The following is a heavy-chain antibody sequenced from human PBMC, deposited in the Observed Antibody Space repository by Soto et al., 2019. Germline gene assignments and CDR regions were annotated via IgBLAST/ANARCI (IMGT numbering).Heavy chain of an antibody. CDR3: AREESSSSGPSWTLSYYYGMDV. CDR2: SNSDGSST. J-gene: IGHJ6*02. D-gene: IGHD6-6*01. Sequence: GGSLRLSCAASGFTFSSYGMHWVRQAPGKGLVWVSRSNSDGSSTSYADPVKGRFTISRDNAKNTLYLQMNSLRAEDTAVYYCAREESSSSGPSWTLSYYYGMDVWGQGTTVTVSS. CDR1: GFTFSSYG. V-gene: IGHV3-74*01.